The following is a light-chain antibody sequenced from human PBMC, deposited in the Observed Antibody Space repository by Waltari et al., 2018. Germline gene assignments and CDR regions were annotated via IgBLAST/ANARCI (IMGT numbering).Light chain of an antibody. V-gene: IGLV2-14*01. Sequence: QSALTQPASVSGSRGQSITLSCTGTSSDVGSYNYVSWYQQHPGKAPKLMIYDVSKRPSGVSNRFSSSKSGNTASLTISVLQAEDEADYYCTSYTSSNTYVFGTGTKVTVL. CDR3: TSYTSSNTYV. CDR2: DVS. CDR1: SSDVGSYNY. J-gene: IGLJ1*01.